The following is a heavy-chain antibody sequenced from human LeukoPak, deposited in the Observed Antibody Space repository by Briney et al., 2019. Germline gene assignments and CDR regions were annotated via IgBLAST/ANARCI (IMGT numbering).Heavy chain of an antibody. V-gene: IGHV4-61*01. CDR1: GGSVSSGSDY. J-gene: IGHJ3*02. CDR3: ARDILGSGIINVPYAFDI. D-gene: IGHD3-10*01. CDR2: IYYSGST. Sequence: SETLSLTCTVSGGSVSSGSDYWSWIRQPPGKGLEWIGYIYYSGSTNYNPSLKSRVTISVDTSKNQFSLKLSSVTAADTAVYYCARDILGSGIINVPYAFDIWGQGTMVTVSS.